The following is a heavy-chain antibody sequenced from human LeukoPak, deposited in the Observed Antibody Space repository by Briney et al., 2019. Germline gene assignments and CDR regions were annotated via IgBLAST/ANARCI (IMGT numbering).Heavy chain of an antibody. J-gene: IGHJ3*02. CDR1: GFTFSDHY. Sequence: GGSLRLSCAASGFTFSDHYMDWVRQAPGKGLKWVGRTRNKANSYTTEYAASVKGRFTISRDDSKNSLYLQMNSLKTEDTAVYYCARDLLRYSSSWGGAFDIWGQGTMVTVSS. V-gene: IGHV3-72*01. D-gene: IGHD6-13*01. CDR2: TRNKANSYTT. CDR3: ARDLLRYSSSWGGAFDI.